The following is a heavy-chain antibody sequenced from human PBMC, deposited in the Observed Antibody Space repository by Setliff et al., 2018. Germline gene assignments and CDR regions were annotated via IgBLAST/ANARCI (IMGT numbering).Heavy chain of an antibody. Sequence: ASVKVSCKTSGYSFINYGINWVRQAPGQGLEWMGIINPSGGLTKYAQKFQGRVTITRDTSATTAYMDLSSLRSEDTAVYYCARGYCSSTTCYYHFDYWGQGTLVTVSS. D-gene: IGHD2-2*01. CDR1: GYSFINYG. J-gene: IGHJ4*02. V-gene: IGHV1-46*01. CDR2: INPSGGLT. CDR3: ARGYCSSTTCYYHFDY.